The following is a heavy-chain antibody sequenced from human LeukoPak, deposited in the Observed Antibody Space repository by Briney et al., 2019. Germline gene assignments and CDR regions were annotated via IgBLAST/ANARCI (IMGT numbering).Heavy chain of an antibody. CDR2: INPSSGGT. J-gene: IGHJ3*02. CDR1: GYTFTGYY. Sequence: ASVKVSCKASGYTFTGYYLHWVRQAPGQGLEWMGWINPSSGGTNFAQKFQARVTMTRDTSINTAYMELSRLRSDDTAVYYCARLVVVVPADTDAFNIWGQGTMVTVSS. V-gene: IGHV1-2*02. CDR3: ARLVVVVPADTDAFNI. D-gene: IGHD2-2*01.